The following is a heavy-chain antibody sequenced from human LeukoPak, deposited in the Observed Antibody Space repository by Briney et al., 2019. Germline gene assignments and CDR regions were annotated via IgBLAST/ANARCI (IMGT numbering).Heavy chain of an antibody. D-gene: IGHD3-3*01. Sequence: SETLSLTCTVSGGSINSYYWSWIRQSPGKGLEWIGYIYYSGSTTYNPSLKSRVTISLDTSENQVSLKVNSVTAADTAVYYCARGGSIPIFGVGVVGDVWGKGTTVTVSS. J-gene: IGHJ6*04. CDR1: GGSINSYY. CDR2: IYYSGST. CDR3: ARGGSIPIFGVGVVGDV. V-gene: IGHV4-59*01.